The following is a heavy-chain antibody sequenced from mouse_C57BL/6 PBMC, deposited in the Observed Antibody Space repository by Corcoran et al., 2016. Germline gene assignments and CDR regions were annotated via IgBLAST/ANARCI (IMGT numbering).Heavy chain of an antibody. D-gene: IGHD2-1*01. CDR2: INTYSGVP. CDR3: AREGNPY. V-gene: IGHV9-3*01. Sequence: QIQLVQSGPELKKPGETVKISCKASGYTFTTYGMSWVKQAPGKGLKWMGWINTYSGVPTYADDFKRRFAFSLETSASTAYLQINNLKNEDTATYFCAREGNPYWGQGTLVTVSA. CDR1: GYTFTTYG. J-gene: IGHJ3*01.